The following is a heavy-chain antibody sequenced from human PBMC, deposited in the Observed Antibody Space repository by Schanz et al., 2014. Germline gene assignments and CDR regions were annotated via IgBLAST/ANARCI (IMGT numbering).Heavy chain of an antibody. V-gene: IGHV3-23*01. CDR3: ARPALWVGDNCFDP. Sequence: EVQLLESGGGLVQPGGSLRLSCAASEFTFSTDAMSWVRQAPGKGLEWVSTIGTSGGTNYAESVKGRFTISRDNSKNTLYLQMNSLRAEDTAVYYCARPALWVGDNCFDPWGQGTLVTVSS. J-gene: IGHJ5*02. CDR1: EFTFSTDA. D-gene: IGHD3-10*01. CDR2: IGTSGGT.